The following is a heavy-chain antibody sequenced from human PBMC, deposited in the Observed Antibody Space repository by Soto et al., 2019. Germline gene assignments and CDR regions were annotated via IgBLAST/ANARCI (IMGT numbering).Heavy chain of an antibody. D-gene: IGHD3-3*01. V-gene: IGHV3-21*01. Sequence: GGSLRLSCAASGLTFRVYAMSWVRQAPGKGPEWVSSISRNGNYIYYADSVKGRFTISRDNAENSLYLQMNSLRAEDTAVYYCARVFGVSSRPRGYYYYYMDVWGKGTTVTVSS. J-gene: IGHJ6*03. CDR1: GLTFRVYA. CDR3: ARVFGVSSRPRGYYYYYMDV. CDR2: ISRNGNYI.